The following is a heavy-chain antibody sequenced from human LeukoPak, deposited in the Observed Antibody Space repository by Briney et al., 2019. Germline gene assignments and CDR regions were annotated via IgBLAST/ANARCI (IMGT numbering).Heavy chain of an antibody. D-gene: IGHD2-2*03. J-gene: IGHJ6*02. Sequence: GGSLRLSCAASGFTFSSYAMSWVRQAPGKGLEWVSGFSLDSDNVGYADSVRGRFTASRDRAKNSLYLQMNYLRPEDTALYFCTKDMDPGGINVWGQGTTVIVSS. CDR1: GFTFSSYA. CDR2: FSLDSDNV. CDR3: TKDMDPGGINV. V-gene: IGHV3-9*01.